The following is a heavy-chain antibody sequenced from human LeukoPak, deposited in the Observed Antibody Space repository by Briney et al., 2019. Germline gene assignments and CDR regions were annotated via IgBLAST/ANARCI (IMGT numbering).Heavy chain of an antibody. CDR1: GGSISSYY. D-gene: IGHD2-2*01. CDR2: IYYSGST. CDR3: ARDQYELRSYYYGMDA. V-gene: IGHV4-59*01. J-gene: IGHJ6*04. Sequence: SETLSLTCTVSGGSISSYYWSWIRQPPGKGLEWIGYIYYSGSTNYNPSLKSRVTISVDTSKNQFSLKLSSVTAADTAVYYCARDQYELRSYYYGMDAWGKGTTVSVSS.